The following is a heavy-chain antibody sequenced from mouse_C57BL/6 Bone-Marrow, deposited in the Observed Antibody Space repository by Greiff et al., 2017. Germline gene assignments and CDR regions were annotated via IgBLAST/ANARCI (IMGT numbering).Heavy chain of an antibody. Sequence: QVQLKQSGAELVRPGTSVKVSCKASGYAFTNYLIEWVKQRPGQGLEWIGVINPGSGGTNYNEKFKGKATLTADKSSSTAYMQLSSLTSEDSAVYFCARGHYGSRGGAWFAYWGQGTLVTVSA. CDR1: GYAFTNYL. CDR2: INPGSGGT. V-gene: IGHV1-54*01. J-gene: IGHJ3*01. D-gene: IGHD1-1*01. CDR3: ARGHYGSRGGAWFAY.